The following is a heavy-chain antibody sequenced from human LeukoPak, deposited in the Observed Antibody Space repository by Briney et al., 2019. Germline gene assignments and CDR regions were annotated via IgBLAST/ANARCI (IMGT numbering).Heavy chain of an antibody. Sequence: GGSLRLSCAASGFTFSSYAMSWVRQAPGKGLEWVANIKPDGSEIHYVDSMRGRFTIPRDNAKKSLYLQMSSLRAEDTAVYYCARIGYSSSSFDLWGRGTLVTVAS. CDR3: ARIGYSSSSFDL. CDR2: IKPDGSEI. J-gene: IGHJ2*01. V-gene: IGHV3-7*01. D-gene: IGHD6-6*01. CDR1: GFTFSSYA.